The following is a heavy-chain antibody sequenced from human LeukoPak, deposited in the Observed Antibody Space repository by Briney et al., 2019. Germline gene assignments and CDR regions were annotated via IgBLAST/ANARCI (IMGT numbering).Heavy chain of an antibody. V-gene: IGHV3-74*01. CDR3: ARETRYYVSDY. CDR1: GFPFSSYW. J-gene: IGHJ4*02. CDR2: INSDGSST. Sequence: GGALRLSYAASGFPFSSYWMHWGRRAPGKGGVWVSRINSDGSSTSYSDSVKGRFTISRHNAKNTLYLQMNSLRAEDTAVYYCARETRYYVSDYWGQGTLVTVSS. D-gene: IGHD3-10*02.